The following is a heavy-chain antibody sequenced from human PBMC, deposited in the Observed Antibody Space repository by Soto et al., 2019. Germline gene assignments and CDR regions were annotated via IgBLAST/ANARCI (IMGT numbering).Heavy chain of an antibody. D-gene: IGHD2-2*01. Sequence: QVQLVQSGAEVKKPGASVKVSCKASGYTFTSYGISWVRQAPGQGLEWMGWISAYNGNTNYAQRLQGRVTMTTDTTTRTAYMELRSLRYDDTAVYYCARTAGAARQYAHWGQGTLVTVSS. J-gene: IGHJ4*02. CDR2: ISAYNGNT. V-gene: IGHV1-18*01. CDR3: ARTAGAARQYAH. CDR1: GYTFTSYG.